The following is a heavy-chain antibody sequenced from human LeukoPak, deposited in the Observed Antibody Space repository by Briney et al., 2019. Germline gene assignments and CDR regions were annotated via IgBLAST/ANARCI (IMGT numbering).Heavy chain of an antibody. CDR1: GFTFSDYA. J-gene: IGHJ4*02. Sequence: GGSLRLSFAASGFTFSDYAMSWVRQVPGKGLEWVAAISGSGGSTFYADSVKGRFTISRDHSKNTLFLQMNNLRAEDTALYYCAKLPSLTIFFDFYFDYWGQGTLVTVSS. V-gene: IGHV3-23*01. D-gene: IGHD3-3*01. CDR2: ISGSGGST. CDR3: AKLPSLTIFFDFYFDY.